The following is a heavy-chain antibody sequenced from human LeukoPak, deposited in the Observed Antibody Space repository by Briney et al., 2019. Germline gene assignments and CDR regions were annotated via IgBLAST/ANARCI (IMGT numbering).Heavy chain of an antibody. Sequence: SETLSLTCTVSGGSISSSSYYWGWIRQPPGKGLEWIGSIHYSGSTYYNPSLKSRVTISVDKSKNQFSLKLSSVTAADTAVYYCARGPPEQDIVVVPAASERGYYGMDVWGQGTTVTVSS. J-gene: IGHJ6*02. D-gene: IGHD2-2*01. CDR3: ARGPPEQDIVVVPAASERGYYGMDV. CDR1: GGSISSSSYY. V-gene: IGHV4-39*07. CDR2: IHYSGST.